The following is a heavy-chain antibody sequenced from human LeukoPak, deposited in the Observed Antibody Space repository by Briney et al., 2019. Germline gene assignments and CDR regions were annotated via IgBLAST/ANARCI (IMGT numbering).Heavy chain of an antibody. CDR1: GFTFSSYA. D-gene: IGHD1-20*01. CDR3: AKDRITVTPYSFDY. J-gene: IGHJ4*02. Sequence: GGSLRLSCAASGFTFSSYAMSGVRQAPGKGLEWVSGVSGNGGSTFYADSVKGRFTISRDNSKNTLYLQMNSLRVEDTALYYCAKDRITVTPYSFDYWGQGTLVTVSS. V-gene: IGHV3-23*01. CDR2: VSGNGGST.